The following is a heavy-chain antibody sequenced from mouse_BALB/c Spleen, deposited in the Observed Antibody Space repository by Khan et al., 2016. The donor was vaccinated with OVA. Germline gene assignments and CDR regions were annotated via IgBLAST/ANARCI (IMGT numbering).Heavy chain of an antibody. CDR3: ARPSYDPRDFEV. J-gene: IGHJ1*01. D-gene: IGHD2-3*01. CDR2: IAPANGNT. V-gene: IGHV14-3*02. CDR1: GFTIKDTY. Sequence: VQLQQSGAELVKPGASVKLSCTASGFTIKDTYLHWVKQRPEQGLEWIGRIAPANGNTPYDPKFQGKATITSDTSSNTSYLQLNSLTSEDTAVYYCARPSYDPRDFEVWGAGTTVTVSS.